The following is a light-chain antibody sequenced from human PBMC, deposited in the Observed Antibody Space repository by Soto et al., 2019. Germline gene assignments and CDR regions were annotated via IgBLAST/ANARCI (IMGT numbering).Light chain of an antibody. CDR1: SSDVGGYKY. J-gene: IGLJ1*01. CDR2: DVR. V-gene: IGLV2-11*01. Sequence: QSALTQPLSVAGSPGQSVTISCTGTSSDVGGYKYVSWYHQHPGKAPKLMIYDVRKRPSGVPDRFSGSKSGNTASLTISRLQAEDEADYYCCSYAGSYTWVFGTGTKVTVL. CDR3: CSYAGSYTWV.